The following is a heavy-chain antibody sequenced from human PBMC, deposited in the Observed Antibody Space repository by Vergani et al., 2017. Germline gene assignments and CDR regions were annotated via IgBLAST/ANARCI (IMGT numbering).Heavy chain of an antibody. J-gene: IGHJ6*02. Sequence: EVQLVESGGGIVKPGGSLRLSCVASGFSFRNAWMNWVRRTPGKGLEWVGRIKSTFDRGTTDYAAAVKGRFTISRDDSKNTLFLQMNGLKTEDIGVYYCTTDPQYCGDGSCDGLRDHHWYGMDVWGQGTTVTVSS. CDR1: GFSFRNAW. V-gene: IGHV3-15*07. D-gene: IGHD3-10*01. CDR3: TTDPQYCGDGSCDGLRDHHWYGMDV. CDR2: IKSTFDRGTT.